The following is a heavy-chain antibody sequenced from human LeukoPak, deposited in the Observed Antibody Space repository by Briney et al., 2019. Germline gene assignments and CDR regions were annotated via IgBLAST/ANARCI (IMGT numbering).Heavy chain of an antibody. V-gene: IGHV4-34*01. Sequence: PSETLSLTCAVYGGSFSGYYWSWIRQPPGRGLEWIGEINHSGSTNYNPSLKSRVTISVDTSKNQFSLKLSSVTAADTAVYYCARGQVDTAMVTGWFDPWGQGTLVTVSS. CDR2: INHSGST. CDR3: ARGQVDTAMVTGWFDP. D-gene: IGHD5-18*01. CDR1: GGSFSGYY. J-gene: IGHJ5*02.